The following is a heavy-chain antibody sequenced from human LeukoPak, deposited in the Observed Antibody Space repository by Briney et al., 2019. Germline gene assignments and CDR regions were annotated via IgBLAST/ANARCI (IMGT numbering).Heavy chain of an antibody. V-gene: IGHV3-74*01. Sequence: GGSLRLSCAASGFTFSGYWMHWVCQAPGKGLIWVSRINSDGGDTTYADSVRGRFTISRDNAKNTLYLQMNSLRAEDTAVYYCAGGYDILTGYQYGMDVWGQGTTVTVSS. CDR1: GFTFSGYW. CDR2: INSDGGDT. D-gene: IGHD3-9*01. J-gene: IGHJ6*02. CDR3: AGGYDILTGYQYGMDV.